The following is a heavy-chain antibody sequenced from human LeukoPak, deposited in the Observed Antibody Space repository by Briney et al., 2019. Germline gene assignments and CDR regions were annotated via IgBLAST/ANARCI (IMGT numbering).Heavy chain of an antibody. CDR2: IYHSGST. CDR3: ARADYSSTWSHDYYYMDV. Sequence: PSETLSLTCTVSGYSISSGYYWGWIRQPPGKGLEWIGSIYHSGSTYYNPSLKSRVTISVDTSKNQFSLKLSSVTAADTAVYYCARADYSSTWSHDYYYMDVWGKGITVTVSS. D-gene: IGHD6-13*01. V-gene: IGHV4-38-2*02. CDR1: GYSISSGYY. J-gene: IGHJ6*03.